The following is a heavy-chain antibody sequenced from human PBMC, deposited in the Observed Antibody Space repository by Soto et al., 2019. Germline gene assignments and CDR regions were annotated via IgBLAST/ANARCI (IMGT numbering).Heavy chain of an antibody. CDR2: ISGSGGST. V-gene: IGHV3-23*01. D-gene: IGHD6-19*01. J-gene: IGHJ4*02. Sequence: GSLRLSCADSGFTFSSYALSWVRQAPGKGMEWVSAISGSGGSTYYADAVKGRLTISRDNSKNTLYLQMNSLRAEDTAVYYCANEFKTYRSGWHRGLSGYWGQGTLVTVSS. CDR1: GFTFSSYA. CDR3: ANEFKTYRSGWHRGLSGY.